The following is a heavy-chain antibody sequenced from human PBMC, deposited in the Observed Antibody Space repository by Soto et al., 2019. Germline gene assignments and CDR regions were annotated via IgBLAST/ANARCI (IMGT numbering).Heavy chain of an antibody. CDR3: ARDHMWGSTAGPINYYYYGMDV. CDR1: GYTFTSYA. D-gene: IGHD2-21*01. CDR2: INAGNGNT. Sequence: QVQLVQSGAEVKKPGASVKVSCKASGYTFTSYAMHWVRQAPGQRLEWMGWINAGNGNTKYSQKFQGRVTITRDTSASTAYMVLSSLRSEDTAVYYCARDHMWGSTAGPINYYYYGMDVWGQGTTVTVSS. J-gene: IGHJ6*02. V-gene: IGHV1-3*01.